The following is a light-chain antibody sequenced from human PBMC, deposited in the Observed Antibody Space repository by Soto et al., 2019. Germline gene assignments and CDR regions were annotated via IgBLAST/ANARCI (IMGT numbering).Light chain of an antibody. Sequence: EILMTQSPATLSVSPGERATLSCRASQSLSRNLAWYQQKPGQAPRLLIYGASTRASGIPARFSGSGSGTEFTLTISSLQSEDVALSYCQHYNDWTPAFTFGPGTKVDL. CDR2: GAS. V-gene: IGKV3-15*01. CDR3: QHYNDWTPAFT. CDR1: QSLSRN. J-gene: IGKJ3*01.